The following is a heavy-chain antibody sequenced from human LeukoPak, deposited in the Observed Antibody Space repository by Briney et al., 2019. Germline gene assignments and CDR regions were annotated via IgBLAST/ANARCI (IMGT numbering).Heavy chain of an antibody. CDR3: AREQTTMVRGVIRRDAFDI. Sequence: PSETLSLTCAVYGGSFSGYYWSWIRQPPGKGLEWIGEINHSGSTNYNPSLKSRVTISVDTSKNQFSLKLCSVTAADTAVYYCAREQTTMVRGVIRRDAFDIWGQGTMVTVSS. CDR1: GGSFSGYY. J-gene: IGHJ3*02. D-gene: IGHD3-10*01. CDR2: INHSGST. V-gene: IGHV4-34*01.